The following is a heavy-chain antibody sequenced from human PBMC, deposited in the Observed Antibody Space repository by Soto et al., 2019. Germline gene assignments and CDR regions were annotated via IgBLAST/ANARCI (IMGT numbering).Heavy chain of an antibody. Sequence: SETLSLTCTVSGGSISSGDYYWSWIRQPPGRGLEWIGYIYYSGSTYYNPSLKSRVTISVDTSKNQFSLKLSSVTAADTAVYYCARERPDGARLDPWGQGTLVTVSS. V-gene: IGHV4-30-4*01. CDR1: GGSISSGDYY. CDR2: IYYSGST. J-gene: IGHJ5*02. D-gene: IGHD6-6*01. CDR3: ARERPDGARLDP.